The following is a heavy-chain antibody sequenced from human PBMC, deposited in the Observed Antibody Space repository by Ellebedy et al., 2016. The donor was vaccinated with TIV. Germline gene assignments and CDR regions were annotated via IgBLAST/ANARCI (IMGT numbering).Heavy chain of an antibody. CDR3: ARDRDTAMVYYFDY. Sequence: AASVKVSCKASGYTFTSYGISWVRQAPGQGLEWMGWINPNSGGTNYAQKFQGRVTMTRDTSISTAYMELSRLRSDDTAVYYCARDRDTAMVYYFDYWGQGTLVTVSS. CDR2: INPNSGGT. J-gene: IGHJ4*02. CDR1: GYTFTSYG. V-gene: IGHV1-2*02. D-gene: IGHD5-18*01.